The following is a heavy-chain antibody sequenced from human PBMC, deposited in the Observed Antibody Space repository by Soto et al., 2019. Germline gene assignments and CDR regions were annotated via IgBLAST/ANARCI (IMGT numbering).Heavy chain of an antibody. CDR3: AKDGPYYYASRMDV. CDR1: GIPVSSNY. Sequence: EVQLVESGGGLVQPGGSLRLSCAASGIPVSSNYMTWVRQAPGKGLEWVSVLHSGGDTYYANSVKGRFTISRHDSTNTLFLHMNSLTPEDTDVYYCAKDGPYYYASRMDVWGQGTTVTVSS. J-gene: IGHJ6*02. D-gene: IGHD3-10*01. CDR2: LHSGGDT. V-gene: IGHV3-53*04.